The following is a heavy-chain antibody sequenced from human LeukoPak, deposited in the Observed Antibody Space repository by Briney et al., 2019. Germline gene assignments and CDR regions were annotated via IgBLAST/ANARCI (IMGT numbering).Heavy chain of an antibody. D-gene: IGHD1-7*01. CDR1: GFTFNSYG. J-gene: IGHJ6*02. CDR2: IWYDGSTT. Sequence: PGRSLRLSCAASGFTFNSYGMHWVRQAPGKGLEWVALIWYDGSTTYYADSVKGRFTISRDNSKNTLYLQMSSLRAEDTAVYYCARDRGTRVYFFYDMDVWGQGTTVTVSS. V-gene: IGHV3-33*01. CDR3: ARDRGTRVYFFYDMDV.